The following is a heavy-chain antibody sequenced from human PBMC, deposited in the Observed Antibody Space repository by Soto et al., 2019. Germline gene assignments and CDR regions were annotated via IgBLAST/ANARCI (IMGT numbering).Heavy chain of an antibody. CDR1: GGSISSGGYS. CDR2: IYYSGST. Sequence: PSETLSLTCAVSGGSISSGGYSWSWIRQPPGKGLEWIGYIYYSGSTNYNPSLKSRVTISVDTSTSTVYMELSSLRSEDTAVYYCATPLGVVPWVDRGKGTLVTV. V-gene: IGHV4-61*08. CDR3: ATPLGVVPWVD. J-gene: IGHJ4*02. D-gene: IGHD3-3*01.